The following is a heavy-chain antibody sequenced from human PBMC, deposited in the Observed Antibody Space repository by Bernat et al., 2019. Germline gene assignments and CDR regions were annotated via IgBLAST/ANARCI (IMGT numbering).Heavy chain of an antibody. Sequence: QVQLVQSGAEVKKPGASVKVSCKASGYTFTTYAMHWVRQAPGQRLEWMGWINAGNAYTKYSQKFQDRVTITRDTSASTAYMALSSLRSEDTAVFYCARGPYDSGGYYYGAFDIWGEGTMVTVSS. D-gene: IGHD3-22*01. CDR3: ARGPYDSGGYYYGAFDI. J-gene: IGHJ3*02. CDR2: INAGNAYT. V-gene: IGHV1-3*01. CDR1: GYTFTTYA.